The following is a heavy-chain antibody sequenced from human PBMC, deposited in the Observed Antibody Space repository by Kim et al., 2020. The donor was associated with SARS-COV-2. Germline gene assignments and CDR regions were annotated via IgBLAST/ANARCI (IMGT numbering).Heavy chain of an antibody. Sequence: GGSLRLSCAASGFTFDDHAMHWVRQAPGKGLEWVSGISWNSGSRGYADSVKGRFTISRDNAKNSLYLQMNSLRAEDTALYYCAKKSRGYHGDAVDIWDQGTMVTVSS. CDR2: ISWNSGSR. D-gene: IGHD3-22*01. V-gene: IGHV3-9*01. J-gene: IGHJ3*02. CDR1: GFTFDDHA. CDR3: AKKSRGYHGDAVDI.